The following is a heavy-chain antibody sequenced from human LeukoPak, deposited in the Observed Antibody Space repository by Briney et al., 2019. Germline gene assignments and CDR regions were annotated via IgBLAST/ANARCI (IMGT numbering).Heavy chain of an antibody. CDR1: GFTFGDYA. J-gene: IGHJ3*02. D-gene: IGHD2-15*01. Sequence: GGSLRLSCTASGFTFGDYAMSWVRQAPGKGLEWVGFIRSKAYGGTTEYAASVKGRFTISRDDSKSIAYLQMNSLKTEDTAVYYCTRDKRVSELPKEAFDIWGQGTMVTVSS. V-gene: IGHV3-49*04. CDR2: IRSKAYGGTT. CDR3: TRDKRVSELPKEAFDI.